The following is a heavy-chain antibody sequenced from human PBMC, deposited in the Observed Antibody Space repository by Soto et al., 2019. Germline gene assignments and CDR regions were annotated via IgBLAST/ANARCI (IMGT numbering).Heavy chain of an antibody. CDR2: IYPGDSDT. CDR1: GYSFTSYW. J-gene: IGHJ6*02. V-gene: IGHV5-51*01. D-gene: IGHD2-21*01. Sequence: ESLKISCKGSGYSFTSYWIGWVRQMPGKGLEWMGIIYPGDSDTRYSPSFQGQVTISADKSISTAYLQWSSLKASDTAMYYCAKQSDDYGYGMDVWGQGTTVTVSS. CDR3: AKQSDDYGYGMDV.